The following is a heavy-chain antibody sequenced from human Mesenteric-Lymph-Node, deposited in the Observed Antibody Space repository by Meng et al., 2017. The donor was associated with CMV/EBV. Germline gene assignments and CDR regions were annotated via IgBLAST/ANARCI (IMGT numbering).Heavy chain of an antibody. D-gene: IGHD6-6*01. CDR3: ARETWGSSSSFSIDY. CDR1: GGSVSSGSYY. Sequence: GSLRLSCTASGGSVSSGSYYRSWIRQPPGKGLEWIGYIYYSGSTNYNPSLKSRVTISVDTSKNQFSLKLSSVTAADTAVYYCARETWGSSSSFSIDYWGQGTLVTVSS. V-gene: IGHV4-61*01. J-gene: IGHJ4*02. CDR2: IYYSGST.